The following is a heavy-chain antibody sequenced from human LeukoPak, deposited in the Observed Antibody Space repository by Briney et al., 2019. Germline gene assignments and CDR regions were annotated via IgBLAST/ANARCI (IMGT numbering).Heavy chain of an antibody. Sequence: GGSLRLSCEASGFTFSSFEMNWVRQAPGKGLEWFSYIDFGGTTIYYADSVKGRFTISRDSAKNSLYLQMNSLRAEDTAVYYCVRGRGSSGIYYSFDNWGQGTLVTVSS. D-gene: IGHD3-10*01. J-gene: IGHJ4*02. V-gene: IGHV3-48*03. CDR3: VRGRGSSGIYYSFDN. CDR1: GFTFSSFE. CDR2: IDFGGTTI.